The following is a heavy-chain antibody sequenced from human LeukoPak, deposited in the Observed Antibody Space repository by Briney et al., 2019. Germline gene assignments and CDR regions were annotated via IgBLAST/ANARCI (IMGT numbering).Heavy chain of an antibody. V-gene: IGHV4-61*02. CDR1: GGSISSGSYY. Sequence: SETLSLTCTVSGGSISSGSYYWSWIRQPAGKGLEWIGRIYTSGSTNYNPSLKSRVTISVDTSKNQFSLKLSSVTAADTAVYYCARDAWYFWFDPWGQGTQVTVSS. J-gene: IGHJ5*02. CDR3: ARDAWYFWFDP. D-gene: IGHD6-13*01. CDR2: IYTSGST.